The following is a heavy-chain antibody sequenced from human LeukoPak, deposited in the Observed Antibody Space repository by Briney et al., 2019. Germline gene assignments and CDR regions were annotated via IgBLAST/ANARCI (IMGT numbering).Heavy chain of an antibody. J-gene: IGHJ5*02. Sequence: GGSLRLSCAASGFTFSSYAMHWVRQAPGKGLEWVAVISYDGSNKYYADSVKGRFTISRDNSKNTLYLQMNSLRAEDTAVYYCARDEDYSGSRNWFDPWGQGTLVTVSS. CDR3: ARDEDYSGSRNWFDP. V-gene: IGHV3-30-3*01. CDR1: GFTFSSYA. D-gene: IGHD1-26*01. CDR2: ISYDGSNK.